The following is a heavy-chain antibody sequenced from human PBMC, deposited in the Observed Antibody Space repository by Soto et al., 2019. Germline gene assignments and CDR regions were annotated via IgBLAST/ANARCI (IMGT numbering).Heavy chain of an antibody. CDR2: ISYDGSNK. CDR1: GFTFSSYA. CDR3: ARRLGATEIDY. Sequence: QVQLVESGGGVVQPGRSLRLSCAASGFTFSSYAMHWVRQAPGKGLVWVAVISYDGSNKYYADSVKGRFTISRDNSKNTLYLQMNSLRAEDTAVYYCARRLGATEIDYWGQGTLVTVSS. J-gene: IGHJ4*02. D-gene: IGHD1-26*01. V-gene: IGHV3-30-3*01.